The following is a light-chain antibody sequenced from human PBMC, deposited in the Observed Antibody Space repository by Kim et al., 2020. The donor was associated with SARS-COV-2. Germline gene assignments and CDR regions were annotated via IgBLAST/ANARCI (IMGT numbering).Light chain of an antibody. V-gene: IGKV1-16*02. CDR2: ALS. CDR1: QDISSF. J-gene: IGKJ5*01. Sequence: DIQMTQSPSSLSASVGDTVTITCRASQDISSFLGWFQQKPGKAPKSLSHALSTLESGVPSKFNGSGSGTDFTLTISSLQPEDSAIYFCQQYDGYQITLGQGTRLEIK. CDR3: QQYDGYQIT.